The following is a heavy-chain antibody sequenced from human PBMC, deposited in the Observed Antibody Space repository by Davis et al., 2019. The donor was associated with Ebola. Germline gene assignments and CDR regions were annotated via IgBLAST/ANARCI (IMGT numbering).Heavy chain of an antibody. Sequence: ASVKVSCKASGYTFTSYDINWVRQAPGQGLEWMGWISAYNGNTNYAQKFQGRVTMTTDTSTSTAYMELRSLRSDDTAVYYCARNGYCSSTSCYKGDYYYYYGMDVWGQGTTVTVSS. J-gene: IGHJ6*02. D-gene: IGHD2-2*02. CDR1: GYTFTSYD. CDR2: ISAYNGNT. V-gene: IGHV1-18*01. CDR3: ARNGYCSSTSCYKGDYYYYYGMDV.